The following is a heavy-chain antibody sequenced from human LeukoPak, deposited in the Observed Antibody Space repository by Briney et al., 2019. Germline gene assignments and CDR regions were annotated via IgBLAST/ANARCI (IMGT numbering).Heavy chain of an antibody. CDR1: GFSFSDHG. CDR2: MSYDGSNK. CDR3: AKTLWGPRSCPDY. D-gene: IGHD3-16*01. J-gene: IGHJ4*02. Sequence: GGSLRLSCAASGFSFSDHGMHWVRQAPGKGLEWVAVMSYDGSNKYYADSVKGRFTISRDNSMNTLYLQMNSLRAEDTAIYFCAKTLWGPRSCPDYWGQGTLVTVSS. V-gene: IGHV3-30*18.